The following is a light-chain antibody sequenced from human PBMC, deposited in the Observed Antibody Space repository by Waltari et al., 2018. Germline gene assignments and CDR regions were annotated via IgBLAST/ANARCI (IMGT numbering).Light chain of an antibody. V-gene: IGKV3-15*01. CDR3: QQYNNWPSIT. CDR1: QSVSSN. CDR2: AAS. J-gene: IGKJ5*01. Sequence: EIVMTQSPATLSVSPGERGTLSCRASQSVSSNLAWYQQKPGQSPRLLIYAASTRATGIPGRFSGSGSGTEFTLTISSLQSEDFAIYYCQQYNNWPSITFGQGTRLEFK.